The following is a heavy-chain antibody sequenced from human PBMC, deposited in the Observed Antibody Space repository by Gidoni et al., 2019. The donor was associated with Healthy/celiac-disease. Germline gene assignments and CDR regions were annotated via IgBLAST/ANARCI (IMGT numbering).Heavy chain of an antibody. CDR3: ARAPDYDFWSGYWWFDP. CDR2: ISSSSSYI. D-gene: IGHD3-3*01. J-gene: IGHJ5*02. CDR1: GFTFSSNS. V-gene: IGHV3-21*01. Sequence: EVQLVESGGGLVKPGGPLRLSCAASGFTFSSNSMNWVRQAPGKGLEWVSSISSSSSYIYYADSVKGRFTISRDNDKNSLYLQMNSLRAEDTAVYYCARAPDYDFWSGYWWFDPWGQGTLVTVSS.